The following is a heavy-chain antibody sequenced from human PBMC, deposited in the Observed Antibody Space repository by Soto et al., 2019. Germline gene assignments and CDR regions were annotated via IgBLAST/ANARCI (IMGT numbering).Heavy chain of an antibody. Sequence: GGSLRLSCAASGFTFSDYYMSWIRQAPGKGLEWVSYISSSRSTIYYADSVKGRFTISRDNAKNSLYLQMNSLRAEDTAVYYCASDYYGSGSYSRYYYYGMDVWGQGTTVTVSS. CDR1: GFTFSDYY. CDR3: ASDYYGSGSYSRYYYYGMDV. D-gene: IGHD3-10*01. J-gene: IGHJ6*02. V-gene: IGHV3-11*01. CDR2: ISSSRSTI.